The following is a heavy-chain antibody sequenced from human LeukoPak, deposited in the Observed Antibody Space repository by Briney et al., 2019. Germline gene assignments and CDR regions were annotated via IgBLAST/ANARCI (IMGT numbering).Heavy chain of an antibody. CDR3: AKYSPLVKWVRDDGDAFDI. J-gene: IGHJ3*02. CDR2: ISWNSGSI. D-gene: IGHD2-15*01. V-gene: IGHV3-9*01. CDR1: GFTFSSYS. Sequence: PGGSPRLSCAASGFTFSSYSMNWVRQAPGKGLEWVSGISWNSGSIGYTDSVKGRFTISRDNAKNSLYLQMNSLRAEDTALYYCAKYSPLVKWVRDDGDAFDIWGQGTMVTVSS.